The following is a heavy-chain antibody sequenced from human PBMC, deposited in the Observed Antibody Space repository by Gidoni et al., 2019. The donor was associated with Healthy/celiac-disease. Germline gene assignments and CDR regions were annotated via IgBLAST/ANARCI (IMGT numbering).Heavy chain of an antibody. Sequence: EVQLVESGGGLVQPGGSLRLSCSASGFTFSSYAMPWVRQAPGKGLEYVSAISSNGGSTYYADSVKGRFTISRDNSKNTLYLQMSSLRAEDTAVYYCGKPYDSSGLPLIDYWGQGTLVTVSS. J-gene: IGHJ4*02. CDR1: GFTFSSYA. D-gene: IGHD3-22*01. CDR3: GKPYDSSGLPLIDY. V-gene: IGHV3-64D*06. CDR2: ISSNGGST.